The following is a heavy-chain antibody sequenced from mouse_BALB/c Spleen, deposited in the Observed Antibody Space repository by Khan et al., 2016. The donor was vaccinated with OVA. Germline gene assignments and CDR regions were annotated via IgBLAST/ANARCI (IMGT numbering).Heavy chain of an antibody. V-gene: IGHV9-4*02. CDR3: ASGYGYGWYFDV. CDR2: INTHSGVP. CDR1: GYTFTTAG. D-gene: IGHD2-2*01. J-gene: IGHJ1*01. Sequence: QIQLVQSGPELKKPGETVRISCKASGYTFTTAGMQWVQKMPGKGLKWIGWINTHSGVPKYAEDFKGRFAFSLETSASTAYLQITNLKNEDTATYFCASGYGYGWYFDVGGGGTTVTVSS.